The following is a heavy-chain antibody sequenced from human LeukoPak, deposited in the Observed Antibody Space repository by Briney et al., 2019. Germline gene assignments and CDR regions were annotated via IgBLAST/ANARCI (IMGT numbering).Heavy chain of an antibody. J-gene: IGHJ4*02. CDR2: ISSSTGYT. D-gene: IGHD5-12*01. Sequence: GGSLRLSCAASGFTFSSYSLTWVRQAPGKGLEWVSSISSSTGYTHYADSVKGRFTISRDNSKNTLYLQMNSLRAEDTAVYYCAKDGGYIVATIRADYFDYWGQGTLVTVSS. CDR1: GFTFSSYS. CDR3: AKDGGYIVATIRADYFDY. V-gene: IGHV3-21*04.